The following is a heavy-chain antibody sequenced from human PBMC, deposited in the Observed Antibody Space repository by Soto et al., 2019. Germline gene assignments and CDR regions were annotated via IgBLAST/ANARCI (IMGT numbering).Heavy chain of an antibody. CDR3: ARDEIVVDTATKVNFYYYHGMDV. CDR2: INPSGGST. CDR1: GYTFTSYY. Sequence: ASVKVSCKASGYTFTSYYMHWVRQAPGQGLEWMGIINPSGGSTSYAQKFQGRVTMTRDTSTSTVYMELSSLRSEDTAVYYCARDEIVVDTATKVNFYYYHGMDVWGQGTTVTVSS. D-gene: IGHD5-18*01. J-gene: IGHJ6*02. V-gene: IGHV1-46*01.